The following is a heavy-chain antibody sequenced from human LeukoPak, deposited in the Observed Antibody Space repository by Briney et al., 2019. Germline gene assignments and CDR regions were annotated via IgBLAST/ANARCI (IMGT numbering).Heavy chain of an antibody. Sequence: GGSLRLSCAASAFTFDTYWMHWVRQAPGKGLVWVSRIHRDGNNINYADFVQGRFTVSRDNAKNSLYLQVNSLRAEDTAVYYCARLNYDFWSGVWEGYYMDVWGKGTTVTVSS. CDR1: AFTFDTYW. CDR3: ARLNYDFWSGVWEGYYMDV. J-gene: IGHJ6*03. D-gene: IGHD3-3*01. CDR2: IHRDGNNI. V-gene: IGHV3-74*01.